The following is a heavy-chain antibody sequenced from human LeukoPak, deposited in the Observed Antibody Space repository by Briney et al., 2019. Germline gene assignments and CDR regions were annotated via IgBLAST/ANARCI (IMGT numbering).Heavy chain of an antibody. CDR1: GYTFTSYG. V-gene: IGHV1-18*01. CDR3: ARVEDAGGYSHLDDY. CDR2: ISAYNGNT. D-gene: IGHD3-22*01. J-gene: IGHJ4*02. Sequence: ASVTVSCKVSGYTFTSYGISWVRQARGQGLEWMGLISAYNGNTNYAQKLQGRVTMTTDTSTSTAYMELRSLRSDDTAVYYCARVEDAGGYSHLDDYWGQGTLVTVSS.